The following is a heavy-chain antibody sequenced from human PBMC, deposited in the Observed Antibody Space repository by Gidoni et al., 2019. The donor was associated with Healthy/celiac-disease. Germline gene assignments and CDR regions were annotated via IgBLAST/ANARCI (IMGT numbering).Heavy chain of an antibody. D-gene: IGHD6-6*01. CDR2: MSSSSSYI. CDR1: GFTFSSYS. J-gene: IGHJ3*02. CDR3: ARDSSSEGFDI. V-gene: IGHV3-21*01. Sequence: EVQLVESGGGLVKPGGSLRLSCAASGFTFSSYSMNWARQAPGTGLEWVSSMSSSSSYIYYADSVKGRFTISRDNAKNSLYLQMNSLRAEDTAVYYCARDSSSEGFDIWGQGTMVTVSS.